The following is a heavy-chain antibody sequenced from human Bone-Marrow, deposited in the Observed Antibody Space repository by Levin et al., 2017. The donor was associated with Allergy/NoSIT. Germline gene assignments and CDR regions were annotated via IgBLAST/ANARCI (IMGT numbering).Heavy chain of an antibody. CDR1: GYSFSRYG. D-gene: IGHD6-19*01. Sequence: VASVKVSCKASGYSFSRYGISWVRQAPGQGLEWMGWISAYNGDTNSAQKVQGRVTMTTDTSTSIAYMELTRLRSDDTAVYYCASLGYLGAVAGISDYWGQGTLVTVSS. J-gene: IGHJ4*02. CDR2: ISAYNGDT. V-gene: IGHV1-18*01. CDR3: ASLGYLGAVAGISDY.